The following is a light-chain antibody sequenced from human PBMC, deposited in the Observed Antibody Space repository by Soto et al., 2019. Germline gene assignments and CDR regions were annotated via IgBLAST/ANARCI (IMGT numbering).Light chain of an antibody. V-gene: IGKV3-11*01. J-gene: IGKJ1*01. CDR3: QQYGASPWT. CDR2: DAS. CDR1: QSVSSY. Sequence: EIVLTQSPGTLSLSPGESATLSCRASQSVSSYLAWYQQKPGQAPRLLIYDASNRATGIPARFSGSGSGTDFTLTISSLEPEDFAVYYCQQYGASPWTFGQGTKVDIK.